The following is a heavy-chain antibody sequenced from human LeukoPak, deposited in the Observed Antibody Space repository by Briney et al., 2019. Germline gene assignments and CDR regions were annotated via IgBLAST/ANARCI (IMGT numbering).Heavy chain of an antibody. J-gene: IGHJ4*02. CDR3: ARDQDNYGSGVDY. D-gene: IGHD3-10*01. CDR1: GYTFTGFH. CDR2: INPNTGGA. Sequence: ASVKVSGKASGYTFTGFHMHWVRQAPGQGLEWMGWINPNTGGANYARKFQGRVTMTRDTSISTAYMEVRGLTSDDTAVYYCARDQDNYGSGVDYWGQGTLVTVSS. V-gene: IGHV1-2*02.